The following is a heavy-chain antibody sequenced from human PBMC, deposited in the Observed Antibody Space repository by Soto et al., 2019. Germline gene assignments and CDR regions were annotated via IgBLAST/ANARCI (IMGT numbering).Heavy chain of an antibody. V-gene: IGHV4-34*01. CDR2: INHSGST. D-gene: IGHD3-16*01. CDR3: AGDRNINWFVG. CDR1: GGSFSGYY. Sequence: SETLSLTCAVYGGSFSGYYWSWIRQPPGKGLEWIGEINHSGSTNYNSSLKSRVTISVDTSTNQFSLKLNSVTAADTAVYYCAGDRNINWFVGWGQGTLVTVSS. J-gene: IGHJ4*02.